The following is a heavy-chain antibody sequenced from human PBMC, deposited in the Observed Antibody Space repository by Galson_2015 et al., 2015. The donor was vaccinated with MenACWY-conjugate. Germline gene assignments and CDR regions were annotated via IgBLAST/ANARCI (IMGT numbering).Heavy chain of an antibody. CDR1: GYTFTTYA. V-gene: IGHV1-3*01. J-gene: IGHJ4*02. D-gene: IGHD2-2*01. CDR2: INPANGNT. Sequence: SVKVSCKASGYTFTTYAMHWVRQAPGQRLEWMGWINPANGNTKYSQNFQGRLTFTRDTSATTVYMELSSLRSEDTAMFYCVRERIVVVPAFLRGGHFEYWGQGTLVPLCS. CDR3: VRERIVVVPAFLRGGHFEY.